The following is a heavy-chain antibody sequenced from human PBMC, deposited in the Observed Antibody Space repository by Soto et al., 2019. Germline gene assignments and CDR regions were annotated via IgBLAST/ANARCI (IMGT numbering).Heavy chain of an antibody. J-gene: IGHJ4*02. CDR3: ARVGYCSGGSCPPDY. D-gene: IGHD2-15*01. CDR2: IIPIFGTA. V-gene: IGHV1-69*01. CDR1: GGTFSSYA. Sequence: QVQLVQSGAEVKKPGSSVKVSCKASGGTFSSYAISWVRQAPGQGLEWMGGIIPIFGTANYAQKFQGRVTITADESTSTAYMEXXSLRSEDTAVYYCARVGYCSGGSCPPDYWGQGTLVTVSS.